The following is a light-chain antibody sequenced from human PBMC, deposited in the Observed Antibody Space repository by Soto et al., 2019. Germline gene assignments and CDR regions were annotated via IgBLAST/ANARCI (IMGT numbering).Light chain of an antibody. Sequence: DIQMTQSPSTLSASVGDRVTITCRASQTINYWLAWYQQKPGKAPKLLIYKASSLESGVPSRFSGSGSGTEFTLTISSLQPDDFATYYCQQYNTYWTFCQGTKVEIK. V-gene: IGKV1-5*03. CDR2: KAS. CDR3: QQYNTYWT. J-gene: IGKJ1*01. CDR1: QTINYW.